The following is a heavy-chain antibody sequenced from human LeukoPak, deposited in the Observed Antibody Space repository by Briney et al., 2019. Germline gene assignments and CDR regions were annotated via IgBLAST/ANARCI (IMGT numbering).Heavy chain of an antibody. V-gene: IGHV4-30-2*01. CDR1: GGSISSGGYS. CDR3: ARDGGVMVRGVIIPNWFDP. J-gene: IGHJ5*02. Sequence: SETLSLTCAVSGGSISSGGYSWSWIRQPPGKGLEWIGYIYHSGSTYYNPSLKSRVTISVDRSKNQFSLKLSSVTAADTAAYYCARDGGVMVRGVIIPNWFDPWGQGTLVTVSS. CDR2: IYHSGST. D-gene: IGHD3-10*01.